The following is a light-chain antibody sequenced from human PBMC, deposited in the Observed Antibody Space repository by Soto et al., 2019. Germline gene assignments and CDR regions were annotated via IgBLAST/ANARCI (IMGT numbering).Light chain of an antibody. J-gene: IGKJ5*01. Sequence: DIQLIHSPSTLSGTVGARVTITCRASQTISSWLAWYQQKPGKAPKLLIYAASSLQSGVPSRFSGSGSGTDFTLTISSLQPEDFATYYCQQSYSTPITFGQGTRLEIK. CDR2: AAS. CDR3: QQSYSTPIT. V-gene: IGKV1-39*01. CDR1: QTISSW.